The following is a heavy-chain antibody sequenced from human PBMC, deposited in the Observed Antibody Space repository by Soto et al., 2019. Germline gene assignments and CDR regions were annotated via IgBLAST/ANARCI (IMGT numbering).Heavy chain of an antibody. V-gene: IGHV3-23*01. D-gene: IGHD4-4*01. J-gene: IGHJ6*02. CDR1: GFTFSSYA. CDR3: AKRDGTSNSPYYYYGMDV. CDR2: ISGSGGST. Sequence: PGGSQRLSCAASGFTFSSYAMSWVRQAPGKGLEWVSAISGSGGSTYYADSVKGRFTISRDNSKNTLYLQMNSLRAEDTAVYYCAKRDGTSNSPYYYYGMDVWGQGTTVTVSS.